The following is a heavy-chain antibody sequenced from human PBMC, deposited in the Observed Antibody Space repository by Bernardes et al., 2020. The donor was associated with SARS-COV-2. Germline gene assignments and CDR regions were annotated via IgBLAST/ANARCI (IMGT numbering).Heavy chain of an antibody. CDR1: GASIGRGYY. D-gene: IGHD3-10*01. Sequence: SETLSLTCSVSGASIGRGYYWSWIRQFPGKGLEWLGYVYYTGTTYYNSSLKSRVTISVDMSKNQFSLRLNSVTAADTAVYYCARGLYFGELSLDFWGQGSLVTVSS. J-gene: IGHJ4*02. CDR2: VYYTGTT. CDR3: ARGLYFGELSLDF. V-gene: IGHV4-59*01.